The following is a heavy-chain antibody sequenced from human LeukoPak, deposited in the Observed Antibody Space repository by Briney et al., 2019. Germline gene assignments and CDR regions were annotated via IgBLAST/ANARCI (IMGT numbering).Heavy chain of an antibody. CDR3: ARDYTPNNYYYYMDV. Sequence: ASVKVSCKASGYTFTAYYMHWVRQAPGQGLEWMGWINPNTGGTDYAQRFQGRVTMTRDTSISTAYMELSSLISDDTAVYYCARDYTPNNYYYYMDVWGKGTTVTISS. CDR1: GYTFTAYY. J-gene: IGHJ6*03. CDR2: INPNTGGT. V-gene: IGHV1-2*02. D-gene: IGHD4/OR15-4a*01.